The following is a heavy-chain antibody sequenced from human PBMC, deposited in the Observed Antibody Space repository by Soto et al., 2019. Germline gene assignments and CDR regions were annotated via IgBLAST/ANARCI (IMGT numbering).Heavy chain of an antibody. CDR2: ISGGGGST. D-gene: IGHD3-22*01. CDR3: AKGVSSSGKYHSDY. Sequence: GGSLRLSCAASGFTFSSYAMSWARQAPRKGLEWVSTISGGGGSTYYADSVKGRFTISRDNSKNTLYLQMNSLRAEDTAIYYCAKGVSSSGKYHSDYWGQGTLVTVSS. CDR1: GFTFSSYA. V-gene: IGHV3-23*01. J-gene: IGHJ4*02.